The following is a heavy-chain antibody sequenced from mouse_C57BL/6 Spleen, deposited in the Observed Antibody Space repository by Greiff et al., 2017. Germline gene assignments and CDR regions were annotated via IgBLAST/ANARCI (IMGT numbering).Heavy chain of an antibody. CDR3: ARDYYGSSYCFDY. CDR1: GFTFSDYG. V-gene: IGHV5-17*01. J-gene: IGHJ2*01. D-gene: IGHD1-1*01. Sequence: DVHLVESGGGLVKPGGSLKLSCAASGFTFSDYGMHWVRQAPEKGLEWVAYISSGSSTIYYADTVKGRFTISRDNAKNTLFLQMTSLRSEDTAMYYCARDYYGSSYCFDYWGQGTTLTVSS. CDR2: ISSGSSTI.